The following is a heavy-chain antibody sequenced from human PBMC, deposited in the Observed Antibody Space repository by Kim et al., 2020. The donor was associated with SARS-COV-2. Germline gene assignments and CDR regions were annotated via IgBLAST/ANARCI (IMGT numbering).Heavy chain of an antibody. D-gene: IGHD3-22*01. V-gene: IGHV4-34*01. CDR1: GGSFSGYY. CDR3: ARFKEEVSMIVVVISAVSSYADY. Sequence: SETLSLTCAVYGGSFSGYYWSWIRQPPGKGLEWIGEINHGGGTNYNPSLKSRVTISVDTSKNQFSLKLSSVTAADTADYYCARFKEEVSMIVVVISAVSSYADYWGQGTLVTVSS. J-gene: IGHJ4*02. CDR2: INHGGGT.